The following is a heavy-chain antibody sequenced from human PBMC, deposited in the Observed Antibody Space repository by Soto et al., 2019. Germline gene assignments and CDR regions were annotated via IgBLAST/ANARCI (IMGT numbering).Heavy chain of an antibody. V-gene: IGHV3-53*01. CDR1: GCTVKNYQ. CDR2: IYSGGVT. J-gene: IGHJ6*02. Sequence: XRSLRRSLAASGCTVKNYQMNWVRQAPGKGLEWVSVIYSGGVTYYPDSVKGRFTTIRDTSKNTVYLQMDSLGADDTAMHYCARDPSTTGYYGLDVWGQRTTVTVSS. CDR3: ARDPSTTGYYGLDV.